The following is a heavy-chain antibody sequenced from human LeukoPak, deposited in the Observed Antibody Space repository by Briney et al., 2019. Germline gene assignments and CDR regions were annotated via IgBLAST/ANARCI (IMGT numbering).Heavy chain of an antibody. CDR2: INHSGRT. D-gene: IGHD2-2*01. CDR1: GGSFSDYF. J-gene: IGHJ6*02. CDR3: ARDVVIVPAAIHYSMDV. Sequence: SETLSLTCAVYGGSFSDYFWGWIRQPPGKGLEWMGEINHSGRTYYNPSLKSRVTISVDTSKNQFSLNLISVTAADTAVYYCARDVVIVPAAIHYSMDVWGQGNTVTVSS. V-gene: IGHV4-34*01.